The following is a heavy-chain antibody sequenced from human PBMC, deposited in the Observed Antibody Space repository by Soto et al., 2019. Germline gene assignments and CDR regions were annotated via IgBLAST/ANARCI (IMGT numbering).Heavy chain of an antibody. CDR1: GFTFTSYA. J-gene: IGHJ6*03. Sequence: EVHLFESGGGLVQPGGSLRLSGAASGFTFTSYAMSWVRQAAGTGLEWVSAISGSGGNTYYADSVKGRFTISRDTSKNTIYLQMNSLRADGTALYYWAKDAFGYCSGGECYYYYMDVWGNGTNVTVS. CDR2: ISGSGGNT. D-gene: IGHD2-15*01. V-gene: IGHV3-23*01. CDR3: AKDAFGYCSGGECYYYYMDV.